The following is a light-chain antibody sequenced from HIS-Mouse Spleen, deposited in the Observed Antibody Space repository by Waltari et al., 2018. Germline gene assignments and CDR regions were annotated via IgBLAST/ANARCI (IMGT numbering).Light chain of an antibody. J-gene: IGLJ1*01. CDR2: DGS. CDR3: CSYAGSYTYV. Sequence: QSALTQPRSVSGSPGQSVTISCTGTSSDVGGYNYVSWYQQHPGKAPKLMIYDGSKRPPGVPDRFSGSKSGNTASLTISGLQAEDEADYYCCSYAGSYTYVFGTGTKVTVL. CDR1: SSDVGGYNY. V-gene: IGLV2-11*01.